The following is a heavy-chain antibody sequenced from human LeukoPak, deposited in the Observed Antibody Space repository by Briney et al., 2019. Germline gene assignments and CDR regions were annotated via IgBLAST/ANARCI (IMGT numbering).Heavy chain of an antibody. V-gene: IGHV4-61*02. CDR1: GGSISIGSYY. J-gene: IGHJ4*02. CDR2: IYTSGST. CDR3: ARDRGGWEPPI. D-gene: IGHD1-26*01. Sequence: SHTLSLTCTVCGGSISIGSYYGRWIRQPAGKGLEWIGRIYTSGSTNYIPSLKSRVTISVDTSKNQFSLKLSSVTAADTAVYYCARDRGGWEPPIWGQGTLVTVSS.